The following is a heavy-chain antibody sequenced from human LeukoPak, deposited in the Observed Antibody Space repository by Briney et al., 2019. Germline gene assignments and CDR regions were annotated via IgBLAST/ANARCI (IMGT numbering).Heavy chain of an antibody. CDR2: MNPNSGNT. CDR3: ARATPDYYDSSGYPYNWFDP. CDR1: GYTFTSYD. J-gene: IGHJ5*02. V-gene: IGHV1-8*01. D-gene: IGHD3-22*01. Sequence: ASVKVSCKASGYTFTSYDINWVRQATGQGLEWMGWMNPNSGNTGYAQKFQGRVTMTRNTSISTAFMELSSLRSEDTAVYYCARATPDYYDSSGYPYNWFDPWGQGTLVTVSS.